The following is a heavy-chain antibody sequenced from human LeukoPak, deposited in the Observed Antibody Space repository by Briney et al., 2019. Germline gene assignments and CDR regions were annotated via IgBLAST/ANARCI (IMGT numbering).Heavy chain of an antibody. J-gene: IGHJ5*02. CDR1: GGSISTYY. Sequence: SETLSLTCTVSGGSISTYYWNWIRQPAGKGLEWIGRIYSSGSTNYNPSLKSRVTMSVDTSKNQFSLKLSSVTAADTAVYYCARYAVETSDNWFGPWGQGTLVTVSS. V-gene: IGHV4-4*07. D-gene: IGHD2-8*01. CDR3: ARYAVETSDNWFGP. CDR2: IYSSGST.